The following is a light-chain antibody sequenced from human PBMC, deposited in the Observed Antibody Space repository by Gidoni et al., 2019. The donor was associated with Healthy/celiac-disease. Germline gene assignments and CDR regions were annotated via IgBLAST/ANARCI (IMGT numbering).Light chain of an antibody. Sequence: DIVMTQSPDSLAVSLGGGATINCKSSQSVLYSSNNKNYLAWYQQKPGQPPKLLIYWASTRESGVPDRFSGSGSGTDFTLTISSLQAEDVAVYYCQQYYSTRTFGQGTKVEIK. V-gene: IGKV4-1*01. CDR1: QSVLYSSNNKNY. J-gene: IGKJ1*01. CDR2: WAS. CDR3: QQYYSTRT.